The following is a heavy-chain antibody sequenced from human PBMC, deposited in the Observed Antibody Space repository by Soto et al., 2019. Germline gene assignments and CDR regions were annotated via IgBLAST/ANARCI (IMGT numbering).Heavy chain of an antibody. CDR3: ARDGLPDDFRSGGYWFDP. CDR1: GFTFSTFA. Sequence: GGSLRLSCAASGFTFSTFALHWVRQAPGEGLEWVALISHDGRIEKYAESVKCRFTISRDNSKNTLYMQMDSLRLEDTGVYYCARDGLPDDFRSGGYWFDPWCQGTQVTVSS. D-gene: IGHD3-3*01. V-gene: IGHV3-30-3*01. J-gene: IGHJ5*02. CDR2: ISHDGRIE.